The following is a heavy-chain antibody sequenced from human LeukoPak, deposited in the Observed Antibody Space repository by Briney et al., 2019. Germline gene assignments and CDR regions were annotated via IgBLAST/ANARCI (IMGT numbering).Heavy chain of an antibody. Sequence: SETLSLTCAVYGGSFSGYYWSWIRQPPGKGLEWIGEINHSGSTNYNPSLKSRVTISVDTSKNQFSLKLSSVTAADTAVYYCAGCDCSSTSCYMCYFDYWGQGTLVTVYS. D-gene: IGHD2-2*02. CDR3: AGCDCSSTSCYMCYFDY. CDR1: GGSFSGYY. J-gene: IGHJ4*02. V-gene: IGHV4-34*01. CDR2: INHSGST.